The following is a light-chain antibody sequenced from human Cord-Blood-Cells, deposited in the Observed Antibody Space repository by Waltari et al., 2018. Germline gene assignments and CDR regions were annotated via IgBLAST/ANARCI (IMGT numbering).Light chain of an antibody. CDR2: EDN. Sequence: NFMLTQPHSVSESPGKTVTISCTRSSGSLASNYVQGYQQRPGSSPTTVIYEDNQRPSGVPDRFSGSIDSSSNSASLTISGLKTEDEADYYCQSYDSSNHVVFGGGTKLTVL. J-gene: IGLJ2*01. V-gene: IGLV6-57*01. CDR3: QSYDSSNHVV. CDR1: SGSLASNY.